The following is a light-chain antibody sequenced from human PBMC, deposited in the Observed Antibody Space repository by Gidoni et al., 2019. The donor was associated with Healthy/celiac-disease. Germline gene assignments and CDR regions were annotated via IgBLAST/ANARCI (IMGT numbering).Light chain of an antibody. CDR2: GAS. Sequence: IVLTQSPGTLSLSPGERATLSCRDSQSVSSSYLAWYQQKPGQAPRLLIYGASSRATGIPDRFSGSGSGTDFTLTISRLEPEDFAVYYCQQYGSSPRTFGQGTKVEIK. CDR1: QSVSSSY. CDR3: QQYGSSPRT. J-gene: IGKJ1*01. V-gene: IGKV3-20*01.